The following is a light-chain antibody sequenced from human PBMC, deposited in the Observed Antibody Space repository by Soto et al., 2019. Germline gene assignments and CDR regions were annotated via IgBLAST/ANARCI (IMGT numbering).Light chain of an antibody. J-gene: IGKJ5*01. V-gene: IGKV3-11*01. CDR1: QSVSTY. Sequence: IVLMQSPDTLSLSPGERTTLSCRASQSVSTYLAWYQQKPGQAPRLLIYDAFNRATGVPARFSGSGSGTDFTLTISSLEPEDFALYYCQQRNNWPPITFGQGTRLEIK. CDR2: DAF. CDR3: QQRNNWPPIT.